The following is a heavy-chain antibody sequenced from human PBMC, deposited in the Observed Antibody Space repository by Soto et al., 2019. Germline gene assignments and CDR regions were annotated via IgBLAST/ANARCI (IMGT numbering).Heavy chain of an antibody. V-gene: IGHV3-33*01. CDR3: ARLYCSAASCYSVGAFDI. CDR2: IWFDGSDK. Sequence: QVQLVESGGGVVQPGRSLRLSCAASGFTFSTYGMHWVRQAPGKGLEWVALIWFDGSDKYYTESVKGRFTISRDNSRSTVDLQMNSLRAEDTAVYYCARLYCSAASCYSVGAFDIRVQGTMVTVTS. J-gene: IGHJ3*02. CDR1: GFTFSTYG. D-gene: IGHD2-2*01.